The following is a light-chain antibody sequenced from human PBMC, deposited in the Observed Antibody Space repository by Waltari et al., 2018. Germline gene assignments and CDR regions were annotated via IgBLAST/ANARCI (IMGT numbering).Light chain of an antibody. CDR3: HQYYTTPFT. CDR1: QSLSYRYNNRNY. Sequence: DIVMSQSPDSLAVSLGERASSQFRFSQSLSYRYNNRNYLAWYQQRPGQPPKLLIYWASLRESGVPDRFSGSGSGTDFTLTISSLQAEDVAIYYCHQYYTTPFTFGPGTTVDIK. CDR2: WAS. V-gene: IGKV4-1*01. J-gene: IGKJ3*01.